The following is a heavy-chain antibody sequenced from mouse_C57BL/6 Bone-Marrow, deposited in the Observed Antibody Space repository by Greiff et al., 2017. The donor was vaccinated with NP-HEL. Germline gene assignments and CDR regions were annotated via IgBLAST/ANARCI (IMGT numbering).Heavy chain of an antibody. Sequence: VQLQQSGAELVKPGASVTLTCKASGYTFTSYWMHWVKQRPGKGLEWIGMIHPNSGSNNYNEKFKSMATLTVDNSASAAYKQLSSLTSEDSAVYYCASPKGFAYWGQGTLVTVSA. CDR2: IHPNSGSN. CDR1: GYTFTSYW. CDR3: ASPKGFAY. J-gene: IGHJ3*01. V-gene: IGHV1-64*01.